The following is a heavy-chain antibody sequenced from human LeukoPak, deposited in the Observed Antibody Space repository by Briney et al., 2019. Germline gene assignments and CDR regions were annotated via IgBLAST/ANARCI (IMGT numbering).Heavy chain of an antibody. V-gene: IGHV4-61*05. CDR1: GGSISSSSYY. Sequence: SETLSLTCTVSGGSISSSSYYWGWIHQPPGKGLEWIGYIYYSGSTNYNPSLKSRVTISVDTSKNQFSLKLSSVTAADTAVYYCARGGRYFDWLLSYWGQGTLVTVSS. CDR3: ARGGRYFDWLLSY. J-gene: IGHJ4*02. D-gene: IGHD3-9*01. CDR2: IYYSGST.